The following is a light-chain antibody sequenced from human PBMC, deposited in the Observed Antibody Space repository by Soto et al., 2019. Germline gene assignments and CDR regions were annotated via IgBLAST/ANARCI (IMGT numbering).Light chain of an antibody. CDR1: SSDVGAYIY. CDR2: EVS. V-gene: IGLV2-14*01. CDR3: SSYAGSSTYV. J-gene: IGLJ1*01. Sequence: QCVLSQPASVSGAPGQSITIACTGTSSDVGAYIYISWYQQHPGKAPKLMIYEVSNRPSGVSDRFSGSKSGNTASLTVSGLQAEDEADYYCSSYAGSSTYVFGTGTKVTV.